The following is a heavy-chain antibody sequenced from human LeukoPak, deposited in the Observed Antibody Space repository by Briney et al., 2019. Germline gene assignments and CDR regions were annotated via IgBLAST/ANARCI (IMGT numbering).Heavy chain of an antibody. D-gene: IGHD1-1*01. CDR1: GFTFSDQS. CDR3: AKGGSNNWSFDN. Sequence: GGSLRLCCAASGFTFSDQSMNWVRQAPGKGLEWVSSISSNSLHIFDADSVRGRFTIYRDNSKSTLYLQMNSLRPEDTSVYYCAKGGSNNWSFDNWGQGTLVTVSS. J-gene: IGHJ4*02. V-gene: IGHV3-21*01. CDR2: ISSNSLHI.